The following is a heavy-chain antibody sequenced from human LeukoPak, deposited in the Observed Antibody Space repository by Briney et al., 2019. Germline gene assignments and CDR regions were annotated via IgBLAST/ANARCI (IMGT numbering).Heavy chain of an antibody. CDR3: ARDSSSWYSYGMDV. V-gene: IGHV4-30-4*01. Sequence: SETLSLTCTVSGGSISSGDYYWSWIRQPPGKGLEWIGYIYYSGSTYYNPSLKSRVTISVDTSKNQFSLKLSSVTAADTAAYYCARDSSSWYSYGMDVWGKGTTVTVSS. CDR2: IYYSGST. D-gene: IGHD6-13*01. CDR1: GGSISSGDYY. J-gene: IGHJ6*04.